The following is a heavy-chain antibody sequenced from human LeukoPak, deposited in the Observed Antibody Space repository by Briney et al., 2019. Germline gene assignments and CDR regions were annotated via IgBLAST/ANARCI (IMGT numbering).Heavy chain of an antibody. CDR3: ARDPARSFDI. CDR1: GFVFSDHG. V-gene: IGHV3-33*01. Sequence: GGSLTLSCAASGFVFSDHGMHWVRQAPGKGLEWVAAIWSDGTNTNYADSVKGRFTISRDISKNTLYLQLNSLRAEDTAVYYCARDPARSFDIWGQGTMVSVSS. J-gene: IGHJ3*02. CDR2: IWSDGTNT. D-gene: IGHD4-17*01.